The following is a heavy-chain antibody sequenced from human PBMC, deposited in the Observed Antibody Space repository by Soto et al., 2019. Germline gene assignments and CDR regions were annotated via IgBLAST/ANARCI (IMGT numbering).Heavy chain of an antibody. CDR3: ARDQATVTRSYYYGMDV. J-gene: IGHJ6*02. CDR2: ISAYNGNT. V-gene: IGHV1-18*01. CDR1: GYTFTSYG. D-gene: IGHD4-4*01. Sequence: GASVKVSCKASGYTFTSYGISWVRQAPGQGLEWMGWISAYNGNTNYAQKLQGRVTMTTDTSTSTAYMELRSLRSDDTAVYYCARDQATVTRSYYYGMDVWGQGTTVTVS.